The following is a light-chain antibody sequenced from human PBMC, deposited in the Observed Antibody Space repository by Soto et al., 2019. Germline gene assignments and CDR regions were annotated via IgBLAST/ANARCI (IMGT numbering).Light chain of an antibody. V-gene: IGKV3-20*01. CDR2: GAS. J-gene: IGKJ2*01. Sequence: EIVLTQSPGTLSLSPGERATLSCRASQSVSSSSYLAWYQQKPDQAPRLLIYGASSRATGIPDRFSGSGSGTDFTLTISRLEPEDFAVYYCHQYGSSPSYTFGQGPKLEIK. CDR1: QSVSSSSY. CDR3: HQYGSSPSYT.